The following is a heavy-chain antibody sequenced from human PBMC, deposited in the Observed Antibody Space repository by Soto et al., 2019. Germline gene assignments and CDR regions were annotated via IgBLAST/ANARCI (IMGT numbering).Heavy chain of an antibody. CDR1: GYSFTSYW. Sequence: GESLKISCKGSGYSFTSYWIGWVRQMPGKGLEWMGIIYPGDSDTRYSPSFQGQVTISADKSISTAYLQWSSLKASDTAMYYCALGSQGVRYFDWLLRPPYYFDYWGQGTLVTVSS. V-gene: IGHV5-51*01. CDR3: ALGSQGVRYFDWLLRPPYYFDY. CDR2: IYPGDSDT. D-gene: IGHD3-9*01. J-gene: IGHJ4*02.